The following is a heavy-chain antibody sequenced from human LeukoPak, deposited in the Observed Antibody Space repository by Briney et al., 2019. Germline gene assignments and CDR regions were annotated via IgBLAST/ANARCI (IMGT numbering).Heavy chain of an antibody. CDR3: ARGVRNCSSTSRYGLFDY. CDR2: IRSSSSYI. CDR1: GFTFSSYS. D-gene: IGHD2-2*01. J-gene: IGHJ4*02. Sequence: GGSLRLSCAASGFTFSSYSMNWVRQAPGKGLEWVSSIRSSSSYIYYADSVKGRFTISRDNAKNSLYLQMNSLRAEDTAVYYCARGVRNCSSTSRYGLFDYWGQGTLVTVSS. V-gene: IGHV3-21*01.